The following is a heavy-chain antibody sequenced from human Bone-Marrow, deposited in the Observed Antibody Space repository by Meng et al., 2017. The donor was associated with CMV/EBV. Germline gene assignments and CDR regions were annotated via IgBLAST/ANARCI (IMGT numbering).Heavy chain of an antibody. CDR1: GFTFSSYA. V-gene: IGHV3-23*01. CDR2: ITGTSSYI. D-gene: IGHD3-3*01. J-gene: IGHJ4*02. Sequence: LSLTCAASGFTFSSYAMSWVRQAPGKGLEWVSSITGTSSYIHYADSVEGRFTISRDNSKNTLYLQMNSLRAEDTAVYYCAKDNGDFWSGSREYYFDYWGQGTLVTVSS. CDR3: AKDNGDFWSGSREYYFDY.